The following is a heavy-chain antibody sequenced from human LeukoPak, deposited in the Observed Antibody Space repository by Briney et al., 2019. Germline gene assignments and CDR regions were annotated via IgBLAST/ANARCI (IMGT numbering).Heavy chain of an antibody. Sequence: PSETLSLTCTVSGGSISSYYWSWIRQPPGKGLEWIGYIYYSGSTNYNPSLKSRVTISVDTSKNPFSLKLSSVTAADTAVYYCARGTDERWLQWGNYYMDVGGKGTTVTVSS. V-gene: IGHV4-59*01. D-gene: IGHD5-24*01. CDR1: GGSISSYY. CDR2: IYYSGST. J-gene: IGHJ6*03. CDR3: ARGTDERWLQWGNYYMDV.